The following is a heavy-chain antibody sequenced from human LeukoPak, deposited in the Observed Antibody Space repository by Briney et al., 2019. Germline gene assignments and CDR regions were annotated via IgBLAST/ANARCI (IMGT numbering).Heavy chain of an antibody. Sequence: ASVKVSCKPSGYTFTSYGISWVRPAPGQGLEWMGWISAYNGNTNDAQKLQGRVTMTTDTSTSTAYMELRNLRSDDTAVYYCAREGGSGSYYTDYYYYYMDVWGKGTTVTVSS. CDR1: GYTFTSYG. CDR3: AREGGSGSYYTDYYYYYMDV. J-gene: IGHJ6*03. CDR2: ISAYNGNT. D-gene: IGHD3-10*01. V-gene: IGHV1-18*01.